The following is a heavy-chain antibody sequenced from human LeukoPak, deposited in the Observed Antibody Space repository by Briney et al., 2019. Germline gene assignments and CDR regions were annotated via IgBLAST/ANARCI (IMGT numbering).Heavy chain of an antibody. CDR3: ASSIYYGSGSLDY. J-gene: IGHJ4*02. Sequence: SETLSLTCAVSGGSISSGGYSWSWIRQPPGKGLEWIGYIYHSGSTYYNPSLKSRVTISVDRSKNQFSLKLSSVTAADTAVYYCASSIYYGSGSLDYWGQGTLVTVSS. CDR2: IYHSGST. CDR1: GGSISSGGYS. V-gene: IGHV4-30-2*01. D-gene: IGHD3-10*01.